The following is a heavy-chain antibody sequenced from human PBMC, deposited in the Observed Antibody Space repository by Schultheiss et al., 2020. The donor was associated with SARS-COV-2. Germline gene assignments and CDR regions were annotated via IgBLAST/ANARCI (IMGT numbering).Heavy chain of an antibody. V-gene: IGHV3-15*01. CDR2: IKSKTDGGTT. J-gene: IGHJ6*02. CDR3: ARDRCGGSCSLEGEAANYYYYGMDV. D-gene: IGHD2-15*01. Sequence: GSLRLSCAASGFTFSSYWMSWVRQAPGKGLEWVGRIKSKTDGGTTDYAAPVKGRFTISRDNSKNTLYLQMNSLRAEDTAVYYCARDRCGGSCSLEGEAANYYYYGMDVWGQGTTVTVSS. CDR1: GFTFSSYW.